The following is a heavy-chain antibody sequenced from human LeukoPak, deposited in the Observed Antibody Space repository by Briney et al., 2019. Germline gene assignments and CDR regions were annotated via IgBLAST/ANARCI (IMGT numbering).Heavy chain of an antibody. CDR3: ARDPGDGDYYYYGMDV. V-gene: IGHV3-30-3*01. D-gene: IGHD3-16*01. Sequence: PGRSLRLSCAASGFTFSSYAMHWVRQAPGKGLEWVAVISYDGSNKYYADSVKGRFTISRDNSKNTLYLQMNSLRAGDTAVYYCARDPGDGDYYYYGMDVWGQGTTVTVSS. CDR1: GFTFSSYA. J-gene: IGHJ6*02. CDR2: ISYDGSNK.